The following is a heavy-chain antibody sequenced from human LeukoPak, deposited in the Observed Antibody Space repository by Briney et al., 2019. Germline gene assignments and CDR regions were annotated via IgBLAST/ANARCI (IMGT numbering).Heavy chain of an antibody. J-gene: IGHJ1*01. D-gene: IGHD3-22*01. Sequence: PGRSLRLSCAASRFTFSSYAMSWVRQAPGKGLEWVSAISGNGGSTHYVDSVKGRFTISRDNSKNTLYLQMNSLRAEDTAVYYCATESSGYYPEYFQHWGQGTLVTVSS. CDR2: ISGNGGST. CDR1: RFTFSSYA. V-gene: IGHV3-23*01. CDR3: ATESSGYYPEYFQH.